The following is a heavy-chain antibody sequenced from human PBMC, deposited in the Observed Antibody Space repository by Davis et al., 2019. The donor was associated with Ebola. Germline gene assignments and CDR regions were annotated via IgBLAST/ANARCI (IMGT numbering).Heavy chain of an antibody. J-gene: IGHJ4*02. CDR1: GFTFSNAW. V-gene: IGHV3-15*01. D-gene: IGHD3-22*01. Sequence: PGGSLRLSCAASGFTFSNAWMSWVRQAPGKGLEWVGRIKSKTDGGTTDYAAPVKGRFTISRDDSKNTLYLQMNSLKTEDTAVYYCTTIPFSSGYYYQPGSGYWGQGTLVTVSS. CDR2: IKSKTDGGTT. CDR3: TTIPFSSGYYYQPGSGY.